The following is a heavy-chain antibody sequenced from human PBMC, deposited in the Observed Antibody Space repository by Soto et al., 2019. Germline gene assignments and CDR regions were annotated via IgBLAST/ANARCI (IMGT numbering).Heavy chain of an antibody. Sequence: LSLTCAVYGGSFSGYYWSWIRQPPGKGLEWIGEINHSGSTNYNPSLKSRVTISVDTSKNQFSLKLSSVTAADTAVYYCARSIAVSNYYYYGMDVWGQGTTVTVSS. CDR3: ARSIAVSNYYYYGMDV. CDR2: INHSGST. CDR1: GGSFSGYY. V-gene: IGHV4-34*01. J-gene: IGHJ6*02. D-gene: IGHD6-19*01.